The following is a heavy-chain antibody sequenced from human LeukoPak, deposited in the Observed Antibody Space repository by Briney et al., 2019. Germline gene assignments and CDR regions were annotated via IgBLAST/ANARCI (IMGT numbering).Heavy chain of an antibody. D-gene: IGHD3-22*01. CDR1: GGSISSGDYY. J-gene: IGHJ4*02. Sequence: SETLSLTCTVSGGSISSGDYYWSWIRQPPGKGLEWIGYIYYSGSTYYNPSLKSRVTISVDTSKNQFSLKLSSVTAADTAVYYCARAPNYYDSGGYYPEYVDYWGQGTLVTVSS. V-gene: IGHV4-30-4*01. CDR2: IYYSGST. CDR3: ARAPNYYDSGGYYPEYVDY.